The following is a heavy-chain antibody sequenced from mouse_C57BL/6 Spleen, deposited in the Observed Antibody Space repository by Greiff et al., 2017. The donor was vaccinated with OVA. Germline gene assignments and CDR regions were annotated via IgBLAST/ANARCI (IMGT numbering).Heavy chain of an antibody. CDR2: ISNGGGST. V-gene: IGHV5-12*01. D-gene: IGHD2-3*01. J-gene: IGHJ4*01. CDR1: GFTFSDYY. Sequence: EVKLEESGGGLVQPGGSLKLSCAASGFTFSDYYMYWVRQTPEKRLEWVAYISNGGGSTYYPDTVKGRFTITRDNAKNDRYLQVSRLKSEDTAMYYCARHDGYYGDYYAMDYWGQGTSVTVSS. CDR3: ARHDGYYGDYYAMDY.